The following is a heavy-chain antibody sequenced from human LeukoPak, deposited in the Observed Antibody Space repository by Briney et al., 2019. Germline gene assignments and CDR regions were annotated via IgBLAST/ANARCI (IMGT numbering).Heavy chain of an antibody. CDR3: ATTIIAATMDV. J-gene: IGHJ6*02. CDR2: IRYDGSNK. D-gene: IGHD6-13*01. Sequence: GGSLRLSCAASGFTFSSYGMHWVHQAPGKGLEWVAFIRYDGSNKYYADSVKGRFTISRDNAKNTLYLQMNSLRAEDTAVYYCATTIIAATMDVWGQGTTVTVSS. CDR1: GFTFSSYG. V-gene: IGHV3-30*02.